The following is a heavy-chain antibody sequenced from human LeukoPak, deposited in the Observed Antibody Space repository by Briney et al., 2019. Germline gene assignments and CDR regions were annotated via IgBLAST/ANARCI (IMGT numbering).Heavy chain of an antibody. Sequence: GGSLRLSCTALEFSFWKYSMSWVRQAPGEGLEWVSYISTSTTTIYYANSVRGRFTISRDNVKNSLYLQMDSLRAEDSAVYYCAGTYGSGSYHLDNWGQGTLVTVSS. D-gene: IGHD3-10*01. CDR3: AGTYGSGSYHLDN. CDR2: ISTSTTTI. J-gene: IGHJ4*02. CDR1: EFSFWKYS. V-gene: IGHV3-48*01.